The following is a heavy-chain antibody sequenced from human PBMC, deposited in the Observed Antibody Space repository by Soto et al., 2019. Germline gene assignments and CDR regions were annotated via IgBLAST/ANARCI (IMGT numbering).Heavy chain of an antibody. J-gene: IGHJ4*02. CDR2: IVPMFGTT. CDR1: GGVLSSYT. D-gene: IGHD4-17*01. V-gene: IGHV1-69*01. CDR3: ARDDYTDYGLDY. Sequence: QVQVVQSGAEVKKPGSSVKVSCKAPGGVLSSYTLNWVRQAPGQGLEWMGGIVPMFGTTTYAQKFQGRVTITADLSTTTAYMELSSLRSDDTAVYYCARDDYTDYGLDYWGQGTLVTVS.